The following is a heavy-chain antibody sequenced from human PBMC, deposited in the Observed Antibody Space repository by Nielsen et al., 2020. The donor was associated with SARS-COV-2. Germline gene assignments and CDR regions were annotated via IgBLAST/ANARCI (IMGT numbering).Heavy chain of an antibody. Sequence: GESLKISCAASGFTFSDYYMSWIRQAPGKGLEWVSYISSSSSYTNYADSVKGRFTISRDNAKNSPYLQMNSLRAEDTAVYYCAREGGSTWDYYFDYWGQGTLVTVSS. D-gene: IGHD1-26*01. CDR3: AREGGSTWDYYFDY. J-gene: IGHJ4*02. CDR2: ISSSSSYT. V-gene: IGHV3-11*05. CDR1: GFTFSDYY.